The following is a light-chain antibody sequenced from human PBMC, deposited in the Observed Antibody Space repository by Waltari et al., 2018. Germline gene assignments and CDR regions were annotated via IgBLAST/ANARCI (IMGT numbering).Light chain of an antibody. V-gene: IGLV2-18*02. J-gene: IGLJ1*01. CDR1: NSDVGFYNR. CDR2: QVS. CDR3: YSYTTSGIYV. Sequence: QSALTQPPSVSGSPGQSVTISCAGPNSDVGFYNRVSWYQQSPGTAPKLIVYQVSNRPSGVPDRFSGSKSGSTASLTNSGLQAEDEADYYCYSYTTSGIYVFGTGTKVSVL.